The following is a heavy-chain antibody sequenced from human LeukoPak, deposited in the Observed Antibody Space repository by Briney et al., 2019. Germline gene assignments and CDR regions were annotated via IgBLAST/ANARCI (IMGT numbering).Heavy chain of an antibody. V-gene: IGHV4-39*07. CDR3: ARDSRGYSYGPPFDY. CDR1: GGSISSSSYY. D-gene: IGHD5-18*01. Sequence: PSETLSLTCTVSGGSISSSSYYWGWIRQPPGKGLEWIGSIYYSGSTYYNPSLKSRVTISVDTSKNQFSLKLSSVTAADTAVYYCARDSRGYSYGPPFDYWGQGTLATVSS. J-gene: IGHJ4*02. CDR2: IYYSGST.